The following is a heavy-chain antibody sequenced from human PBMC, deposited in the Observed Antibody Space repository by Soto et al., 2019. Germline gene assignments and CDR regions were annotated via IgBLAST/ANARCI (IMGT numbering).Heavy chain of an antibody. CDR2: IYYSGST. J-gene: IGHJ5*02. CDR1: GGSFSGYY. Sequence: PSETLSLTCAVYGGSFSGYYWTWIRQPPGKGLEWIGSIYYSGSTYYNPSLKSRVTISVDTSKNQFSLKLSSVTAADTAVYYCARQGATVTTYYWFDPWGQGTLVTVSS. D-gene: IGHD4-17*01. V-gene: IGHV4-34*01. CDR3: ARQGATVTTYYWFDP.